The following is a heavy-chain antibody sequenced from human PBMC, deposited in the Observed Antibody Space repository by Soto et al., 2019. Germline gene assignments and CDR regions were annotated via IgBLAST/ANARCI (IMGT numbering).Heavy chain of an antibody. CDR1: GGSFSGYY. CDR3: AADYKTQRDY. D-gene: IGHD4-4*01. V-gene: IGHV4-34*01. CDR2: INHSGST. Sequence: QVQLQQWGAGLLKPSETLSLTCAVYGGSFSGYYWSWIRQPPGKGLEWIGEINHSGSTNYNPSLKSRVTISVDTSKNQFSLKLSSVTAADTAVYYCAADYKTQRDYWGQGTLVTVSS. J-gene: IGHJ4*02.